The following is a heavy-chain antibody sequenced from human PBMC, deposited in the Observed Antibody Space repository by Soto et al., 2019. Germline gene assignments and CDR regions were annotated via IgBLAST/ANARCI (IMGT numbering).Heavy chain of an antibody. CDR1: GGSISSGDYY. D-gene: IGHD1-20*01. CDR2: IYYSGST. CDR3: ARAPSYSWVFDY. J-gene: IGHJ4*02. V-gene: IGHV4-30-4*01. Sequence: PSETLSLTCTVSGGSISSGDYYWSWIRQPPGKGLEWIGYIYYSGSTYYNPSLKSRVTISVDTSKNQFSLKLSSVTAADTAVYYCARAPSYSWVFDYWGQGTLVTVSS.